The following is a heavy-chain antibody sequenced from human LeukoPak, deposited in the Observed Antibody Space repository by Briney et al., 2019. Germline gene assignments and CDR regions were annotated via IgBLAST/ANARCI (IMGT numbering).Heavy chain of an antibody. Sequence: SETLPLTCTVSGGSISSYYWSWIRQPPGKGLEWIGYIYYSGSTNFNPSLKSRVTISVDTSKNQFSLKLTSVTAADTAVYYCANYGVVLATYGSPSPFVHWGQGTLVTVSS. CDR2: IYYSGST. J-gene: IGHJ4*02. CDR3: ANYGVVLATYGSPSPFVH. CDR1: GGSISSYY. V-gene: IGHV4-59*08. D-gene: IGHD3-16*01.